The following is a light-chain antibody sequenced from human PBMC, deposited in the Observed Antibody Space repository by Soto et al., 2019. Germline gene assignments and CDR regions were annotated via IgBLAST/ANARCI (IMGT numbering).Light chain of an antibody. CDR1: QSVPGSY. Sequence: EIVLTQSPDTLSLSPGERATLSCRASQSVPGSYLAWLQHKPGQAPRLLIYGAFSRATGIRDRFSGSGSGTDFTLTISRPEPEDCAMYYFQQYPSVPWTLGQGTKVEIK. V-gene: IGKV3-20*01. J-gene: IGKJ1*01. CDR3: QQYPSVPWT. CDR2: GAF.